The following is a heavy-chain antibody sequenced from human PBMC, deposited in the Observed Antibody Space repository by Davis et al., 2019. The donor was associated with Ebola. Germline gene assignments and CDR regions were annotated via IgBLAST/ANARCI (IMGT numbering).Heavy chain of an antibody. D-gene: IGHD3-10*01. V-gene: IGHV5-51*01. Sequence: GGSLRLSCKGSGYSFTSYWIGWVRQMPGKGLEWMGIIYPGNSDTRYSLSFQGQVTISADKSISTAYLQWSSLKASDTAMYYCARLGKSLYYYGMDVWGQGTTVTVSS. CDR1: GYSFTSYW. J-gene: IGHJ6*02. CDR2: IYPGNSDT. CDR3: ARLGKSLYYYGMDV.